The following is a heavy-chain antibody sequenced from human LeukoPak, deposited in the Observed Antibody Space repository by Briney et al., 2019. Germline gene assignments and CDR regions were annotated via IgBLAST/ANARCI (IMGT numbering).Heavy chain of an antibody. Sequence: SETLSLTCTVSGGSISSYYWSWIRQPPGKGLEWIGYIYYSGSTNYNPSLKSRVTISVDTSKNQFSLKLSSVTAADTAVYYCARAGVGLLEWLSTDFGEYYFDYWGQGTLVTVSS. CDR1: GGSISSYY. D-gene: IGHD3-3*01. CDR3: ARAGVGLLEWLSTDFGEYYFDY. V-gene: IGHV4-59*01. CDR2: IYYSGST. J-gene: IGHJ4*02.